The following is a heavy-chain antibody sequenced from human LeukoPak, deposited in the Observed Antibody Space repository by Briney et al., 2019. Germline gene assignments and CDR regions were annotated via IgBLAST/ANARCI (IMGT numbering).Heavy chain of an antibody. D-gene: IGHD2-15*01. V-gene: IGHV3-23*01. Sequence: TGGSLRLSCAASGFTFRNYAMTWVRQAPGKGLESVSVIRDSGDRTYYADSVKGRFTFSRDNSKNTLFLRMSSLRAEDTAVYYCAKAMRSGAFYRSPHDFWGQGTLVTVSS. CDR3: AKAMRSGAFYRSPHDF. CDR1: GFTFRNYA. J-gene: IGHJ4*02. CDR2: IRDSGDRT.